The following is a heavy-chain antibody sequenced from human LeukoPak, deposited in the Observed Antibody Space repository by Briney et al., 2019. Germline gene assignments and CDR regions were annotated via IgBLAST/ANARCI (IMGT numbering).Heavy chain of an antibody. CDR2: IRYDGSNK. Sequence: PGGSLRLSCAASGFTFSSYGMHWVRQAPGKGLEWVAFIRYDGSNKYYADSVKGRFTISRDNSKNTLYLQMNSLRAEDTAVYYCAAPGVPAATYYFDYWGQGTLVTVSS. V-gene: IGHV3-30*02. D-gene: IGHD2-2*01. J-gene: IGHJ4*02. CDR1: GFTFSSYG. CDR3: AAPGVPAATYYFDY.